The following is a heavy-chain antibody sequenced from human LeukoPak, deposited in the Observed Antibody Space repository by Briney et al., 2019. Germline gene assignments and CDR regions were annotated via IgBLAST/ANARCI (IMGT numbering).Heavy chain of an antibody. CDR3: AKDEEYSSSWTHLDY. V-gene: IGHV3-30-3*01. D-gene: IGHD6-13*01. CDR2: ISYDGSNK. Sequence: GRSLRLSCAASGFTFSSYAMHWVRQAPGKGLEWVAVISYDGSNKYYADSVKGRFTISRDNSKNTLYLQMNSLRAEDTAVYYCAKDEEYSSSWTHLDYWGQGTLVTVSS. CDR1: GFTFSSYA. J-gene: IGHJ4*02.